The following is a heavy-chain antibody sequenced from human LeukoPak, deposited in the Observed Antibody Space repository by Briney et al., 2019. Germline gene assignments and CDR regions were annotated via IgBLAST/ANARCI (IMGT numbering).Heavy chain of an antibody. CDR3: PKGGHYDY. CDR1: GLTFSSHT. CDR2: ISSSGST. J-gene: IGHJ4*02. V-gene: IGHV3-23*01. Sequence: GGSLRLSCAASGLTFSSHTMSWVRQAPGKGLEWVSPISSSGSTYYADSVKGRFTISRDNSKNTLYLQMNSLRAEDTAVYYCPKGGHYDYWGQGILVTVSS. D-gene: IGHD3-16*01.